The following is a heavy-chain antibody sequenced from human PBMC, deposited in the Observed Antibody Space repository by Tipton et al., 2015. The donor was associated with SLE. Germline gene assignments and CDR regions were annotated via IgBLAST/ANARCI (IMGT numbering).Heavy chain of an antibody. J-gene: IGHJ4*02. CDR1: GDSVSSNSAA. V-gene: IGHV6-1*01. D-gene: IGHD6-19*01. Sequence: LRLSCAISGDSVSSNSAAWNWIRQSPSRGLEWLGRTYYRSKWYNDYAVSVKSRITINPDTSKNQFSLQLNSVTPEDTAVYYCARSRIAVAGSYFDYWGQGTLVTVSS. CDR2: TYYRSKWYN. CDR3: ARSRIAVAGSYFDY.